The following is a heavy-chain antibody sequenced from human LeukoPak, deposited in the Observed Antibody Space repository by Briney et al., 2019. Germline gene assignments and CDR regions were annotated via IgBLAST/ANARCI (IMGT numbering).Heavy chain of an antibody. CDR1: GASFSGYY. D-gene: IGHD3-3*01. Sequence: PSETLSLTCAVYGASFSGYYWSWIRQPPGKGLEWIGEINHSGSTNYNPSLKSRVTISVDTSKNQFSLKLSSVTAADTAVYYCARGRYDFWSGYRGYFDYWGQGTLVTVSS. J-gene: IGHJ4*02. CDR3: ARGRYDFWSGYRGYFDY. V-gene: IGHV4-34*01. CDR2: INHSGST.